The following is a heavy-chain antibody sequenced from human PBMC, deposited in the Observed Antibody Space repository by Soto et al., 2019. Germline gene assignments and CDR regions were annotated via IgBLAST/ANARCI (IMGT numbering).Heavy chain of an antibody. J-gene: IGHJ4*02. Sequence: SETLSLTCSVSGDSLKNHYWAWIRHSPGKGLEWIGNIYDSGSTNYSPALKSRVSMSVDTSKNLFSLKMNSVTAADTAVYYCARSAMVTVDYFDFWGQGTVV. CDR1: GDSLKNHY. V-gene: IGHV4-59*11. CDR2: IYDSGST. CDR3: ARSAMVTVDYFDF. D-gene: IGHD5-18*01.